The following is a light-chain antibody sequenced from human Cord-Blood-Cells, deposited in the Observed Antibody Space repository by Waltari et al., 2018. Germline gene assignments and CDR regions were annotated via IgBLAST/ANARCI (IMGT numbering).Light chain of an antibody. J-gene: IGKJ2*01. CDR3: MQALQTAYT. Sequence: DIVMTQSPLALPVTPGEPASISCRSSQSLLHSNGYNYLDWYLQKPGPSPQLLIYLGSNRASGVPDRFRGSGSGTDFTLKISRVEAEDVGVYYCMQALQTAYTFGQGTKLELK. V-gene: IGKV2-28*01. CDR1: QSLLHSNGYNY. CDR2: LGS.